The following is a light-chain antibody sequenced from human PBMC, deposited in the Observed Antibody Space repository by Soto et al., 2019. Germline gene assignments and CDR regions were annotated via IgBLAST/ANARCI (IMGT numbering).Light chain of an antibody. V-gene: IGKV3-15*01. CDR3: QQYNNWPLT. Sequence: DIVMTQSPDTLSVSPGERATLSCRASQSVSSNLAWYQQKPGQAPRLLIYGASTRATGIPARFSGSGSGTEFTLTISSLQSEDFAVYYCQQYNNWPLTFGQGTKVDIK. J-gene: IGKJ1*01. CDR2: GAS. CDR1: QSVSSN.